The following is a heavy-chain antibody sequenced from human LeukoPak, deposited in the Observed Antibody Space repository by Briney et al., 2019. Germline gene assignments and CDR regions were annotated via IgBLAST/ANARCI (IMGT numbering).Heavy chain of an antibody. CDR2: ISSSGSTI. CDR3: ARETLCGGDCYRFGMDV. CDR1: GFTFSDYY. Sequence: SGGSLRLSCAASGFTFSDYYMSWIRQAPGKGLEWVSYISSSGSTIYYADSVKGRFTISRDNAKNSLYLQMNSLRAEDTAVYYCARETLCGGDCYRFGMDVWGQGTTVTVSS. V-gene: IGHV3-11*01. J-gene: IGHJ6*02. D-gene: IGHD2-21*02.